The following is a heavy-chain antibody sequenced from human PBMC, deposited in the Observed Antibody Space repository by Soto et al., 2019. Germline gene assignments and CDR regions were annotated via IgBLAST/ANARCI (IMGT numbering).Heavy chain of an antibody. J-gene: IGHJ5*02. CDR2: FDPEDGET. V-gene: IGHV1-24*01. CDR3: ATRSWYGNWFDP. D-gene: IGHD6-13*01. CDR1: GYTLTELS. Sequence: ASVKVSCKVSGYTLTELSMHWVRQAPGKGLEWMGGFDPEDGETIYAQKFQGRVTMTEDTSTDTAYMELSSLRSEDTAVYYCATRSWYGNWFDPWGQGTLATVS.